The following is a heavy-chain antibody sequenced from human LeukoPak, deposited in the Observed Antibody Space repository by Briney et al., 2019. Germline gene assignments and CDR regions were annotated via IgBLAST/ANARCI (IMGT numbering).Heavy chain of an antibody. CDR1: GYTFTSYG. J-gene: IGHJ6*03. D-gene: IGHD1-1*01. CDR2: INPSGGST. Sequence: ASVKVSCKASGYTFTSYGISWVRQAPGQGLEWMGIINPSGGSTSYAQKFQGRVTMTRDMSTSTVYMELSSLRSEDTAVYYCARGGIPHYYYYMDVWGKGTTVTVSS. V-gene: IGHV1-46*01. CDR3: ARGGIPHYYYYMDV.